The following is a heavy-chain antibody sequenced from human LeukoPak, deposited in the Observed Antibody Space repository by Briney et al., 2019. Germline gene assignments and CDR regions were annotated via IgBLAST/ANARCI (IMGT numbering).Heavy chain of an antibody. CDR1: GGSISSSSYY. CDR3: ARHGPVTTIYWYFDL. D-gene: IGHD4-17*01. Sequence: PSETLSLTCTVSGGSISSSSYYWGWIRQPPGKGLEWIGSIYYSGSTYYNPSLKSRVTISVDTSKNQFSLKLSSVTAADTAVYYCARHGPVTTIYWYFDLWGRGTLVTVSS. J-gene: IGHJ2*01. V-gene: IGHV4-39*01. CDR2: IYYSGST.